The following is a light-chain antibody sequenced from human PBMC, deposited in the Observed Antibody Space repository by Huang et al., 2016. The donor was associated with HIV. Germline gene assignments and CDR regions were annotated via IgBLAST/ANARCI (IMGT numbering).Light chain of an antibody. V-gene: IGKV1-5*03. CDR1: QRNSTW. Sequence: DIQVTQSPSTLSAFVGDRVNITCRTSQRNSTWLAWYQQRPGKAPNLLISKASNLETWVPSRFSGNGSGTEFTLTINGLQPDDLATYYCQHQWTFGQGTKVEIK. CDR3: QHQWT. J-gene: IGKJ1*01. CDR2: KAS.